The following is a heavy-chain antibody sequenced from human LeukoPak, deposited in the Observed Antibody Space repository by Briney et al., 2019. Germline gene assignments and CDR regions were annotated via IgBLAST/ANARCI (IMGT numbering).Heavy chain of an antibody. CDR3: ARDKEYYYDSSGYGDAFDI. V-gene: IGHV1-69*05. Sequence: SVKVSCKASGGTFSSYAISWVRQAPGQGLEWMGRIIPIFGTANYAQKFQGRVTITTDESTSTAYLELSSLRSEDTAVYYCARDKEYYYDSSGYGDAFDIWGQGTMVTVSS. CDR1: GGTFSSYA. D-gene: IGHD3-22*01. J-gene: IGHJ3*02. CDR2: IIPIFGTA.